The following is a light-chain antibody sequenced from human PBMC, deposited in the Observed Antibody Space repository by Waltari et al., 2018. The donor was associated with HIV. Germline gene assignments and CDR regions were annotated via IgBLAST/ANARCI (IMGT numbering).Light chain of an antibody. J-gene: IGLJ7*01. CDR1: ILPKQY. V-gene: IGLV3-25*03. CDR3: QSADSSGTYAV. Sequence: SYELTQPPSVSVSPGQTARITCSGDILPKQYAYWYQQKPGQAPVVGIYKDRERPSGSPERFSGSSSGTTVTLTISGVQAEDEADYYCQSADSSGTYAVFGGGTQLTVL. CDR2: KDR.